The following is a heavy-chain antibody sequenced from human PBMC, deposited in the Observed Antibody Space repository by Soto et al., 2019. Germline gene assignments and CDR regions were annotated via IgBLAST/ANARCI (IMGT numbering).Heavy chain of an antibody. D-gene: IGHD3-10*01. Sequence: TSETLSLTCAVSGGSISSGNWCSWVRQPPGKGLEWIGEIYHSGSTNYNPSLKSRVTISVDKSKNQFSLKLSSVTAADTAVYYCASLRGYYFDYWGQGTLVTVSS. CDR1: GGSISSGNW. CDR3: ASLRGYYFDY. V-gene: IGHV4-4*02. CDR2: IYHSGST. J-gene: IGHJ4*02.